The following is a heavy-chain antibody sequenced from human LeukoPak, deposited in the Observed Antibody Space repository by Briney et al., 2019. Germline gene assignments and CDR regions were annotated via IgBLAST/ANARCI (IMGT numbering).Heavy chain of an antibody. Sequence: PGGSLRLSCAASGFTFSTYNMNWVRQAPGKGLEWVSSISSSSSYIYYADSVKGRFTISRDNAKNSLYLQMNSLRAEDTAVYYCAMTIRGSGYDYLDYWGQGTLVTVSS. V-gene: IGHV3-21*01. D-gene: IGHD5-12*01. CDR3: AMTIRGSGYDYLDY. CDR1: GFTFSTYN. J-gene: IGHJ4*02. CDR2: ISSSSSYI.